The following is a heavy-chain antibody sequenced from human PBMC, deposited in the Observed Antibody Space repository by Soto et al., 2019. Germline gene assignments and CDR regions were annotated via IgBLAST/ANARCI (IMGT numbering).Heavy chain of an antibody. CDR1: GFAFSTFA. CDR3: ARDRSADRFVQYFQH. D-gene: IGHD6-19*01. CDR2: ISVSADRT. Sequence: PGGSLRLSCAGSGFAFSTFAMTWVRQAPGKGLEWVAGISVSADRTYYGDSVKGRFTISRDNSKNSLYLQMNSLTSEDTAVYYCARDRSADRFVQYFQHWGPGTLVTVSS. J-gene: IGHJ1*01. V-gene: IGHV3-23*01.